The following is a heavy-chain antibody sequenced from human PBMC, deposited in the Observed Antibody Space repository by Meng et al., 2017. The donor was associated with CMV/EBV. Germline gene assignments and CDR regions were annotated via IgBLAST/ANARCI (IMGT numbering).Heavy chain of an antibody. J-gene: IGHJ6*02. CDR1: GFTFDDYT. CDR3: ARDHVRAGYYYYGMDV. CDR2: ISWDGGST. D-gene: IGHD6-25*01. V-gene: IGHV3-43*01. Sequence: GESLKISCAASGFTFDDYTMHWVRQAPGKGLEWVSLISWDGGSTYYADSVKGRFTISRDNSKNSLYLQMNSLRAEDTAVYYCARDHVRAGYYYYGMDVWGQGTTVTVSS.